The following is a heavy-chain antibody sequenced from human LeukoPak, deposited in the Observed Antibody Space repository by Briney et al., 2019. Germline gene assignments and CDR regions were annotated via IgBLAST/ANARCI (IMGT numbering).Heavy chain of an antibody. Sequence: GGSLRLSCAASGFTFSSYSTNWVRQAPGKGLEWVSSISSSSSYIYYADSVKGRFTISRDNAKNSLYLQMNSLRAEDTAVYYCAREGSWGYCSSTSCHPPGYWGQGTLVTVSS. V-gene: IGHV3-21*01. J-gene: IGHJ4*02. CDR2: ISSSSSYI. CDR3: AREGSWGYCSSTSCHPPGY. CDR1: GFTFSSYS. D-gene: IGHD2-2*01.